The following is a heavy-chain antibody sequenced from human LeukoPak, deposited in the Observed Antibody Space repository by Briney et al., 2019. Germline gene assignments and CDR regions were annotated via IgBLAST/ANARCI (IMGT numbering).Heavy chain of an antibody. J-gene: IGHJ4*02. D-gene: IGHD6-13*01. CDR2: VDHTGST. Sequence: SETLSLTCTVSDDSITMYYWTWIRQPPGKGLEWIGYVDHTGSTKFNPSLNGRVSISRDTSKNLFSLRLRSVTAADTAVYYCATSGWYQTGVYWAQGTLVTVSS. CDR3: ATSGWYQTGVY. CDR1: DDSITMYY. V-gene: IGHV4-59*01.